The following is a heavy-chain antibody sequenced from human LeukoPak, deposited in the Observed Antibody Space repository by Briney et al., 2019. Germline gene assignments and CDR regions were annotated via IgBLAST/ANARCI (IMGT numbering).Heavy chain of an antibody. Sequence: AGGSLRLSCAASGFIFEDYGMTWVRQAPGKGLEWVSYIGSSGSTVYYADSVKGRFTISRDNAKNSLYMQMESLRDEDTAIYYCARDTLEYSNSPDALDIWGQGTMVTVSS. V-gene: IGHV3-48*03. D-gene: IGHD4-23*01. J-gene: IGHJ3*02. CDR1: GFIFEDYG. CDR3: ARDTLEYSNSPDALDI. CDR2: IGSSGSTV.